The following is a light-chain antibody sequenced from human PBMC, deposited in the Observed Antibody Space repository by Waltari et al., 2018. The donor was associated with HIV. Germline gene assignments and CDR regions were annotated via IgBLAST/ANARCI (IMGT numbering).Light chain of an antibody. CDR1: SGHSPYA. Sequence: QPVLTQPPSASASLGTPVRLTCPLSSGHSPYAIAWPQRQPQKGPRYLMNVNSDGTHTKVDGIPDRFSGSSSGTDRYLIISGLQSEDEADYYCQTWGTGIPIFGGGTKLTVL. J-gene: IGLJ2*01. CDR3: QTWGTGIPI. V-gene: IGLV4-69*01. CDR2: VNSDGTH.